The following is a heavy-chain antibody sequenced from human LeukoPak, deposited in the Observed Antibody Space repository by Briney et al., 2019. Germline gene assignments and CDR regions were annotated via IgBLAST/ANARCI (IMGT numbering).Heavy chain of an antibody. CDR2: INHSGST. Sequence: SETLSLTCAVYGGSFSGYYWSWIRQPPGKGLEWIGEINHSGSTNYNPSLKSRVTISVDTSKNQFSLKLSSVTAADTAVYYCASSDFWTLTTFDYWGQGTLVTVSS. V-gene: IGHV4-34*01. J-gene: IGHJ4*02. D-gene: IGHD3/OR15-3a*01. CDR1: GGSFSGYY. CDR3: ASSDFWTLTTFDY.